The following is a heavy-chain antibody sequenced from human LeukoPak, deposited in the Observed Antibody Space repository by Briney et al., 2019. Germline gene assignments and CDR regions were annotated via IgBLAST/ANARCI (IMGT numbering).Heavy chain of an antibody. V-gene: IGHV3-21*04. Sequence: GGSLRLSCAASGFTFSSYSMDWVRQAPGKGLEWVSSISSSSSYIYYADSVKGRFTISRDNAKNSLYLQMNSLRAEDTAVYYCAKGTGGSWYRFDYWGQGTLVTVSS. CDR2: ISSSSSYI. CDR3: AKGTGGSWYRFDY. J-gene: IGHJ4*02. CDR1: GFTFSSYS. D-gene: IGHD6-13*01.